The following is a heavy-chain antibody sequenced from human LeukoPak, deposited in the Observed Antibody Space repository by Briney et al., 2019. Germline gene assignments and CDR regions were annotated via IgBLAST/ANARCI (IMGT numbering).Heavy chain of an antibody. Sequence: PGGSLRLSCAASGFTFDNHAMSWVRQTPGKGLEWVSSISSSSSYIYYADSVKGRFTISRDNAKNSLYLQMNSLRAEDTAVYYCARRSYDNWFDPWGQGTLVTVSS. CDR3: ARRSYDNWFDP. CDR2: ISSSSSYI. V-gene: IGHV3-21*01. D-gene: IGHD3-16*01. J-gene: IGHJ5*02. CDR1: GFTFDNHA.